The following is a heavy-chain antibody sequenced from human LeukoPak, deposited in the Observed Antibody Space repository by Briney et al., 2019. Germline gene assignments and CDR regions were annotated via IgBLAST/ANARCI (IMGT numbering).Heavy chain of an antibody. CDR1: GGSISSYY. CDR3: ARVAARAAAWIDY. Sequence: SETLSLTCTVSGGSISSYYWSWIRQPPGKGLEWIGYIYYSGSTNYNPSLKSRVTISVDTSKDQFSLKLSSVTAADTAVYYCARVAARAAAWIDYWGQGTLVTVSS. CDR2: IYYSGST. D-gene: IGHD6-13*01. J-gene: IGHJ4*02. V-gene: IGHV4-59*01.